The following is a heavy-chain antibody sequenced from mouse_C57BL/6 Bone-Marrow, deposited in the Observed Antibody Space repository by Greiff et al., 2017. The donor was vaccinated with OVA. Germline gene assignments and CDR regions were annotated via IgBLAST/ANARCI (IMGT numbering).Heavy chain of an antibody. CDR1: GYTFTSYW. V-gene: IGHV1-53*01. CDR3: ARGTTVVADPFAY. D-gene: IGHD1-1*01. Sequence: VKLQQSGTELVKPGASVKLPCKASGYTFTSYWMHWVKQRPGQGLEWIGNINPSNGGTNYNEKFKSKATLTVDKSSSTAYMQLSSLTSEDSAVYYCARGTTVVADPFAYWGQGTLVTVSA. J-gene: IGHJ3*01. CDR2: INPSNGGT.